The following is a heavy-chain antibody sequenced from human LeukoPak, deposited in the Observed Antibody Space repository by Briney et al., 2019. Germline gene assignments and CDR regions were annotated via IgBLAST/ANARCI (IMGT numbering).Heavy chain of an antibody. CDR1: GFTFSDYS. CDR3: ARTRYYCGFDF. CDR2: ISSTSGTI. J-gene: IGHJ3*01. Sequence: GESLRLSCAASGFTFSDYSMNWVRQAPGKGLEWVSYISSTSGTIYYADSVKGRFTISRDNAKNSLYLQMNSLRAEDTAVYYCARTRYYCGFDFWGQGTMVTVSS. V-gene: IGHV3-48*01. D-gene: IGHD2/OR15-2a*01.